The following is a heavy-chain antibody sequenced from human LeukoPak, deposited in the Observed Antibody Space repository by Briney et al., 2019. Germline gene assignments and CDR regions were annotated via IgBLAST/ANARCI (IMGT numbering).Heavy chain of an antibody. J-gene: IGHJ4*02. Sequence: PGGSLRLSCAASGFIFSDKWMAWVRQAPGRGLEWVARIKSKDVGGTAANAAPVEGGFTISRDDSKNTLYLQMNSLRAEDTAVYYCAKGPPPPRWLQLRVDYWGQGTLVTVSS. CDR2: IKSKDVGGTA. V-gene: IGHV3-15*01. CDR3: AKGPPPPRWLQLRVDY. D-gene: IGHD5-24*01. CDR1: GFIFSDKW.